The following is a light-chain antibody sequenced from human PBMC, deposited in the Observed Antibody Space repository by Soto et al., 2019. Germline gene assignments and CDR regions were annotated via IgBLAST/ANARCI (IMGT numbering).Light chain of an antibody. CDR3: QPRIYWLFT. CDR2: DAS. V-gene: IGKV3-11*01. CDR1: QSVSSD. Sequence: EIVLTQSPATLSLSPGERSTLSCRASQSVSSDLAWYQQKPGQAPRLLIYDASNRATGIPARFSGSGSGTDFTLTISNLEPEDFAVHYCQPRIYWLFTFGGETNVDIK. J-gene: IGKJ3*01.